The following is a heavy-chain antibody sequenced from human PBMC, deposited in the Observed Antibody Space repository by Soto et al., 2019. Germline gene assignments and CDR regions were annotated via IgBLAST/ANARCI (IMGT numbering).Heavy chain of an antibody. V-gene: IGHV1-69*02. Sequence: ASVKVSCKASGGTFSSYTISWVRQAPGQGLEWMGRIIPILGIANYAQKFQGRVTITADKSTSTAYMELSSLRSEDTAVYYCARGITIFGVATAIDYWGQGTQVTVSS. D-gene: IGHD3-3*01. CDR2: IIPILGIA. J-gene: IGHJ4*02. CDR1: GGTFSSYT. CDR3: ARGITIFGVATAIDY.